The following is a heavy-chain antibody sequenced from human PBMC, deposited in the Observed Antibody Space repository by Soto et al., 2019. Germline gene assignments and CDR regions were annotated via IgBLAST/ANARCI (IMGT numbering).Heavy chain of an antibody. CDR2: ISSSSSYI. CDR3: ARVSLDSYSSSWTWYFDL. D-gene: IGHD6-13*01. J-gene: IGHJ2*01. CDR1: GFTFSSYS. Sequence: EVQLVESGGGLVKPGGSLRLSCAASGFTFSSYSMNWVRQAPGKGLEWVSSISSSSSYIYYADSVKGRFTISRDNAKNSLYLQMDSLRAEDTAVYYCARVSLDSYSSSWTWYFDLWGRGTLVTVSS. V-gene: IGHV3-21*01.